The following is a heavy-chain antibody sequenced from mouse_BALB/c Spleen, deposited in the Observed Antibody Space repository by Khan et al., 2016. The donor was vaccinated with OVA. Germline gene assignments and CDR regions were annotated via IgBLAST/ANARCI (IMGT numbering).Heavy chain of an antibody. CDR3: ARSYDYDVGGFAY. V-gene: IGHV2-9*02. CDR2: IWTGGIT. J-gene: IGHJ3*01. CDR1: GFSLSNYG. D-gene: IGHD2-4*01. Sequence: QMQLEESGPGLVAPSQSLSITCTVSGFSLSNYGIHWVRQPPGKGLEWLGVIWTGGITNYNSALMSRLSISKDNSKSQVFLKMNRPQTDDTAIYYCARSYDYDVGGFAYWGQGTLVTVSA.